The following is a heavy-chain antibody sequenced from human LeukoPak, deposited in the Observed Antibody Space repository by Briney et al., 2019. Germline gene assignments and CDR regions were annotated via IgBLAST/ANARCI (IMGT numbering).Heavy chain of an antibody. V-gene: IGHV3-66*01. J-gene: IGHJ4*02. CDR1: GFTFSSNY. D-gene: IGHD3-3*01. CDR2: IYSGGST. CDR3: ARTTIFGVVNNDY. Sequence: GGSLRLSCAASGFTFSSNYMSWVRQAPGKGLEWVSVIYSGGSTYYADSVKGRFTISRDNSKNTLYLQMNSLRAEDTAVYYCARTTIFGVVNNDYWGQGTLVTVSS.